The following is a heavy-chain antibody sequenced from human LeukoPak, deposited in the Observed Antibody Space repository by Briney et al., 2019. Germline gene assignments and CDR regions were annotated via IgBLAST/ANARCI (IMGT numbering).Heavy chain of an antibody. V-gene: IGHV4-61*02. CDR2: IHTSGTT. Sequence: SQTLSLTCTVSGGSISNGNSYWNWIRQPAGEGLEWIGRIHTSGTTNYNPSLKSRVTISVDTSKNQFSLNLNSVTAADTAVYYCAREQRWLQSLDYWGQGNLVTVSS. J-gene: IGHJ4*02. CDR3: AREQRWLQSLDY. D-gene: IGHD5-24*01. CDR1: GGSISNGNSY.